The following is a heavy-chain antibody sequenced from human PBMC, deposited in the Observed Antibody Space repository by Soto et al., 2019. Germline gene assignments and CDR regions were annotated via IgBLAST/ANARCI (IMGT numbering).Heavy chain of an antibody. CDR2: IYYSGST. CDR1: GGSISSGGYY. Sequence: QVQLQESGPGLVKPSQTLSLTCTVSGGSISSGGYYWSWIRQHPGKGLEWIGYIYYSGSTYYHPSLKSRLTISVDTSKNQFSVKLSSVTAADTAVYYCARDLGQRFRGYIGWFDPWGQGTLVTVSS. V-gene: IGHV4-31*03. D-gene: IGHD5-12*01. J-gene: IGHJ5*02. CDR3: ARDLGQRFRGYIGWFDP.